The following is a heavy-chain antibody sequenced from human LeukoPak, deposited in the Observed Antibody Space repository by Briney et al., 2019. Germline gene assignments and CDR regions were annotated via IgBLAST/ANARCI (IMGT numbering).Heavy chain of an antibody. J-gene: IGHJ4*02. CDR1: GYSINSGYY. V-gene: IGHV4-38-2*01. D-gene: IGHD6-19*01. CDR2: IYHSGST. CDR3: ARVGGWLVRRQGVVFDY. Sequence: SETLSLTCAVSGYSINSGYYWGWIRQPPGKGLEWFGSIYHSGSTYYNPSLKSRVTISVDTSKNQFSLKLSSVTAADTAVYYCARVGGWLVRRQGVVFDYWGQGTLVTVSS.